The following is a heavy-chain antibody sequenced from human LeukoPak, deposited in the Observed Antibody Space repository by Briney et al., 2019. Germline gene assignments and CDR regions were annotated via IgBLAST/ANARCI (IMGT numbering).Heavy chain of an antibody. D-gene: IGHD1-7*01. J-gene: IGHJ4*02. CDR1: GFTFSSYS. V-gene: IGHV3-48*04. Sequence: PGGSLRLSCAASGFTFSSYSMNWVRQAPGKGLEWVSSISSSGSTIYYADSVKGRFTISRDNAKNSLYLQMNSLRAEDTAVYYCARVRLALELDLDYWGQGTLVTVSS. CDR3: ARVRLALELDLDY. CDR2: ISSSGSTI.